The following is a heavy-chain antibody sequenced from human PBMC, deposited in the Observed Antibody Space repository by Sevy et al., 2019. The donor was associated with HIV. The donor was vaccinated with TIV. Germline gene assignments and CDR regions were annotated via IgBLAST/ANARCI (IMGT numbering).Heavy chain of an antibody. Sequence: RGSLRLSCAASGFTFSSYSMNWVRQAPGKGLEWVSYISSSSTIYYADSVKGRFTIARDNAKNSLYLQMNSLRDEDTAVDYCARTKLVYYFDYWGQGTLVTVSS. CDR2: ISSSSTI. V-gene: IGHV3-48*02. CDR1: GFTFSSYS. CDR3: ARTKLVYYFDY. D-gene: IGHD1-1*01. J-gene: IGHJ4*02.